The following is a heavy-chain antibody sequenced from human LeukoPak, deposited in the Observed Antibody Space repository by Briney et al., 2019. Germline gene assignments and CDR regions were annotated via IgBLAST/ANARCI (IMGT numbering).Heavy chain of an antibody. V-gene: IGHV4-4*02. Sequence: EPSGTLSLTCAVSGGSISSSNWWSWVRQPPGKGLEWIGEIYHSGSTNYNPSLKSRVTISVDKSKNQFSLKLSSVTAADTAVYYCAREVNYYDSSGYYLQYFQHWGQGTLVTVSS. CDR3: AREVNYYDSSGYYLQYFQH. CDR1: GGSISSSNW. CDR2: IYHSGST. D-gene: IGHD3-22*01. J-gene: IGHJ1*01.